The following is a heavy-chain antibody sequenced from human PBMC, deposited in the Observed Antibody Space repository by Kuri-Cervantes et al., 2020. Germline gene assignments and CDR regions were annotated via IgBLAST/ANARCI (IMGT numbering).Heavy chain of an antibody. D-gene: IGHD3-22*01. J-gene: IGHJ4*02. CDR3: ARGYRIVND. CDR2: IYYSGST. V-gene: IGHV4-61*01. Sequence: GSLRLSCTVSGGSVSSGSYYWSWIRQPPGKGLEWIGYIYYSGSTNYNPSLKSRVTISVDTSKNQFSLKLSSVTAADTAVYYCARGYRIVNDWGQGTLVTVSS. CDR1: GGSVSSGSYY.